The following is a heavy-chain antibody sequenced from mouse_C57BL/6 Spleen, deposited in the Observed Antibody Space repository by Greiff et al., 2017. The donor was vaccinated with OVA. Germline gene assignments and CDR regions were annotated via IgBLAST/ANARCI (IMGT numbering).Heavy chain of an antibody. V-gene: IGHV1-7*01. CDR1: GYTFTSYW. CDR2: INPSSGYT. J-gene: IGHJ2*01. CDR3: ARRADGYYEGY. D-gene: IGHD2-3*01. Sequence: LVESGADLAKPGASVKLSCKASGYTFTSYWMHWVKQRPGQGLEWIGYINPSSGYTKYNQKFKDKATLTADKSSSTAYMQLSSLTSEDSAVYYCARRADGYYEGYWGQGTTLTVSS.